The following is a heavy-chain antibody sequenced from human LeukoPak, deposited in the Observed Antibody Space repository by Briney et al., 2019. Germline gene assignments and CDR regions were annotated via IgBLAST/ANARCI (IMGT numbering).Heavy chain of an antibody. V-gene: IGHV4-59*01. CDR2: IYYSGST. J-gene: IGHJ3*02. Sequence: SETLSLTCTVSGGSISSYYWSWIRQPPEKGLEWIGYIYYSGSTNYNPSLKSRVTISVDTSKNQFSLKLSSVTAADTAVYYCATRGYSYALDAFDIWGQGTMVTVSS. CDR1: GGSISSYY. CDR3: ATRGYSYALDAFDI. D-gene: IGHD5-18*01.